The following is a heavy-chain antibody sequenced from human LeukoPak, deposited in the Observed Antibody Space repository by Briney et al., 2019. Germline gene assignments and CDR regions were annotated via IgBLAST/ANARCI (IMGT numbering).Heavy chain of an antibody. D-gene: IGHD1-26*01. Sequence: GGSLRLSCAASGFTFSNYNMNWIRQAPGKGLEWVSYISSSSSTIYYADSVKGRFTISRDNAKNSLYLQMNSLRAEDTAVYYCAREYDSGNVPVGYWGQGTLVTVSS. V-gene: IGHV3-48*01. CDR3: AREYDSGNVPVGY. J-gene: IGHJ4*02. CDR2: ISSSSSTI. CDR1: GFTFSNYN.